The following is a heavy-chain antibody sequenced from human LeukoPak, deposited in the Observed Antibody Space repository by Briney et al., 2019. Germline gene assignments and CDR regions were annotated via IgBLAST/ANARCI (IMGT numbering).Heavy chain of an antibody. D-gene: IGHD3-10*01. J-gene: IGHJ4*02. Sequence: PSETLSLTCTVSGDPINNYYWSWIRQPPGKGLEWIGNINYSGSTNSNPSLKSRATISVDMSRKHFFLDLSSVTAADTAVYYCARAVHYSGTSDQYTGGWYYFDFWGQGTLVTVSS. CDR3: ARAVHYSGTSDQYTGGWYYFDF. CDR2: INYSGST. CDR1: GDPINNYY. V-gene: IGHV4-59*01.